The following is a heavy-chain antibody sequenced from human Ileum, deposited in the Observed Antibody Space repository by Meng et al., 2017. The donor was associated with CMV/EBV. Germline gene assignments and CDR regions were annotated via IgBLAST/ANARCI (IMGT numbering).Heavy chain of an antibody. CDR3: ARHILSGSYPDWFDP. CDR2: IYDSGST. J-gene: IGHJ5*02. CDR1: GGSISSSSYY. D-gene: IGHD1-26*01. Sequence: SETLSLTCTVSGGSISSSSYYWGWIRQPPGKGLDWIGRIYDSGSTYYNPSLKSRVTISVDTSKNQFPLKLSSVTAADTAVYYCARHILSGSYPDWFDPWGQGTLVTVSS. V-gene: IGHV4-39*01.